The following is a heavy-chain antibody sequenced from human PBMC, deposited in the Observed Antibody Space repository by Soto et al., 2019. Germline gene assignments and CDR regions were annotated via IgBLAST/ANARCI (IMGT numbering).Heavy chain of an antibody. J-gene: IGHJ4*02. Sequence: GGSLRLSCAASGFTFSSYAMHWVRQAPGKGLEWVAVISYDGSNKYYADSVKGRFTISRDNSKNTLYLQMNSLRAEDTAVYYCARDPLYYDILTGFDYWGQGTLVTVSS. CDR2: ISYDGSNK. CDR3: ARDPLYYDILTGFDY. CDR1: GFTFSSYA. V-gene: IGHV3-30-3*01. D-gene: IGHD3-9*01.